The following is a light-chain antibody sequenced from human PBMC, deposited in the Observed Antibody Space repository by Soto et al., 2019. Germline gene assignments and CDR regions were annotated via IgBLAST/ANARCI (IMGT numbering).Light chain of an antibody. CDR2: GTS. J-gene: IGKJ1*01. CDR1: QSVSNN. CDR3: QQYNNWPRT. Sequence: EIVMTQSPATLSVSPGERATLSCRASQSVSNNLAWYQQKPGQAPRLLIYGTSTRATGIPARFSGSGSGTELTLTITSLQSEDFAVYYCQQYNNWPRTFGQGTKVEVK. V-gene: IGKV3-15*01.